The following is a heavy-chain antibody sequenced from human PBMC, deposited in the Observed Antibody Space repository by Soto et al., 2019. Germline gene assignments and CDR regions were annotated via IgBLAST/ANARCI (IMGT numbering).Heavy chain of an antibody. CDR1: GGSISSSSYY. CDR3: ASQLRFLVWLLQTFDY. Sequence: SETLSLTCTVSGGSISSSSYYWGWIRQPPGKGLEWIGSFYYSGSTYYNPSLKSRVTISVDTSKNQFSLKLSSVTAADTAVYYCASQLRFLVWLLQTFDYWGQGTLVTVSS. J-gene: IGHJ4*02. D-gene: IGHD3-3*01. V-gene: IGHV4-39*01. CDR2: FYYSGST.